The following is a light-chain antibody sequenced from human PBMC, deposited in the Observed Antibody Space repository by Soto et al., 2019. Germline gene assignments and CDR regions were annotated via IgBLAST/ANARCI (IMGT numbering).Light chain of an antibody. CDR3: CARADTSSVL. V-gene: IGLV2-23*01. CDR2: EGT. J-gene: IGLJ2*01. CDR1: SRDVGGYNL. Sequence: QSVLTQPASVSGSPGQSIIISCTGTSRDVGGYNLFSWYQQYPDKAPKLIIYEGTKRPSGVSNRFSGSWSGDTASLTISGLQAEDEAEYYCCARADTSSVLFGGGTKHNVL.